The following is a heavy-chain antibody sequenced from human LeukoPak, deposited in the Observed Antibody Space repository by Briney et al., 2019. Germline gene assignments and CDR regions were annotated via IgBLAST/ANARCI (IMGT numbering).Heavy chain of an antibody. Sequence: GEALKIPWKASGYRFTIYWIGWVRQIPGKGPGWMGLIYLGDSDTRFTPSFQGQVSFSVDASITTAYLPWTSLRASDSAMYYCARLKQWLVGRFDHWGQGTLVTVSS. D-gene: IGHD6-19*01. CDR1: GYRFTIYW. CDR2: IYLGDSDT. CDR3: ARLKQWLVGRFDH. V-gene: IGHV5-51*06. J-gene: IGHJ5*02.